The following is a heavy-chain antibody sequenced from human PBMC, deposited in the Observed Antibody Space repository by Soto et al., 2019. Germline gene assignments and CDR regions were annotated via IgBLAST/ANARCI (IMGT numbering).Heavy chain of an antibody. CDR1: GGCCIVYK. J-gene: IGHJ4*02. Sequence: TLYRKCVDLGGCCIVYKRSWIRQPPGKGLEWIGEINHSGTTKYNPSLKSRVTISVDTSKNQFSLKLSSVTAADTAVYYCASPSRFDSSGYYFDSWGQGTQVTVSS. V-gene: IGHV4-34*01. D-gene: IGHD3-22*01. CDR2: INHSGTT. CDR3: ASPSRFDSSGYYFDS.